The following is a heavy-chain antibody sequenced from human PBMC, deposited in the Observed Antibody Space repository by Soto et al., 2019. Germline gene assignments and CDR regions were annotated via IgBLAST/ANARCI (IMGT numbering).Heavy chain of an antibody. J-gene: IGHJ4*02. CDR3: ARRNYYDSSGYDN. V-gene: IGHV4-30-4*01. CDR1: GGSISSGDYY. Sequence: PSETLSLTCTVSGGSISSGDYYWSWIRQPPGKGLEWIGYIYYSGSSYYNPSLKSRVTISVDTSKNQFSLKLRSVTAADTAVYYCARRNYYDSSGYDNWGQGTLVTVSS. D-gene: IGHD3-22*01. CDR2: IYYSGSS.